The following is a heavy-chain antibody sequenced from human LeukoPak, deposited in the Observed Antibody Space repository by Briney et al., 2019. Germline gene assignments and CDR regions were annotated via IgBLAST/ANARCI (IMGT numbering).Heavy chain of an antibody. J-gene: IGHJ6*02. Sequence: GGSLRLSCAASGFTFSSYAMNWVRQAPGKGLEWVSYISSSGSTIYYADSVKGRFTISRDNAKNSLYLQMNSLRAEDTAVYYCAIYDSSGYYYLHYSMDVWGQGTTVTVSS. V-gene: IGHV3-48*03. CDR2: ISSSGSTI. D-gene: IGHD3-22*01. CDR1: GFTFSSYA. CDR3: AIYDSSGYYYLHYSMDV.